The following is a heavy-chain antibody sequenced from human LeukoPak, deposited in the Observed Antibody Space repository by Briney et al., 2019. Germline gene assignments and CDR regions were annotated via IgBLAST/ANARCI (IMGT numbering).Heavy chain of an antibody. CDR3: ARAVGLLGRNGFDP. J-gene: IGHJ5*02. D-gene: IGHD2-15*01. Sequence: PGRSMRLSCAASGFTFSSYSMNWVRQAPGKGLGWVSSISSSSSYIYYADSVKGRFTISRDNAKNSLYLQMNSLRAEGTAVSYRARAVGLLGRNGFDPWGQGNLVTVSS. CDR1: GFTFSSYS. CDR2: ISSSSSYI. V-gene: IGHV3-21*01.